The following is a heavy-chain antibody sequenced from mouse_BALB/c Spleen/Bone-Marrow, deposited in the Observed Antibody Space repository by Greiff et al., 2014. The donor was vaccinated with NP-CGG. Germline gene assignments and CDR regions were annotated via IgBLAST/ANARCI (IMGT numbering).Heavy chain of an antibody. CDR3: ARDGSSFYGYFDV. J-gene: IGHJ1*01. CDR1: GFTFTDYY. V-gene: IGHV7-3*02. Sequence: EVKLEESGGGLVQPGGSLRLSCATSGFTFTDYYMSWVRQPPGKALEWLAFIRNKANGYTTEYSASVKGRFTISRDNSQSILYLQMNTLRAEDSATYYCARDGSSFYGYFDVWGAGTTVTVSS. D-gene: IGHD1-1*01. CDR2: IRNKANGYTT.